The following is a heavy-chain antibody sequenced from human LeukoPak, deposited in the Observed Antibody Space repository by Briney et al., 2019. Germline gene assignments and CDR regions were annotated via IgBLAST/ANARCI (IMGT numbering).Heavy chain of an antibody. CDR3: ARDSGIKYFAYFDY. CDR2: INPNSGGT. V-gene: IGHV1-2*02. CDR1: GYTFTGYY. Sequence: GASVKVSCKASGYTFTGYYMHWVRQAPGQGLEWMGWINPNSGGTNYAQKFQGRVTMTRDTSISTAYMELSRPRSDDTAVYYCARDSGIKYFAYFDYWGQGTLVTVSS. D-gene: IGHD3-10*01. J-gene: IGHJ4*02.